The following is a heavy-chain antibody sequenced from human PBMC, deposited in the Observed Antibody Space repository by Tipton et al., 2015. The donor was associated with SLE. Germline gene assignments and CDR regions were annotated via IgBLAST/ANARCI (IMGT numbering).Heavy chain of an antibody. CDR1: GGSISSHY. D-gene: IGHD3-9*01. V-gene: IGHV4-59*11. J-gene: IGHJ3*02. CDR2: IYYSGST. CDR3: ARDLGYFDWFHDAFDI. Sequence: TLSLTCTVSGGSISSHYWSWIRQPPGKGLEWIGYIYYSGSTNYNPSLKSRVTISVDTSKNQFSLKLSSVTAADTAVYYCARDLGYFDWFHDAFDIWGQGTMVTVSS.